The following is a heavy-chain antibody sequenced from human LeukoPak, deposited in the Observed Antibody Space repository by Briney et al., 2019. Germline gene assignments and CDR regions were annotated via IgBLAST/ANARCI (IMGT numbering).Heavy chain of an antibody. CDR3: ARKAPNGSGKVKY. V-gene: IGHV4-34*01. CDR1: GGSISSDN. Sequence: PETLSLTCAVYGGSISSDNWNWICQPPRNGLELIGEINHSGSTNYNPSLNEPVTISLDTSKNQFSMQLNSVTAAETAVYYCARKAPNGSGKVKYWGQGTLVSVSS. D-gene: IGHD3-10*01. CDR2: INHSGST. J-gene: IGHJ4*02.